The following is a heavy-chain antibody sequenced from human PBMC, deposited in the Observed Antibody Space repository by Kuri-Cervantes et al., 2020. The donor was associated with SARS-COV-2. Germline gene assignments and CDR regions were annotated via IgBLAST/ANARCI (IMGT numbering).Heavy chain of an antibody. Sequence: GGSLRLSCAASGFTFSGHWIHWVRQAPGKGLVWVSAISGSGGSTYYADSVKGRFTISRDNSKNTLYLQMNSLRAEDTAVYYCAKASIAAAGDYYYYYGMDVWGQGTTVTVSS. J-gene: IGHJ6*02. CDR3: AKASIAAAGDYYYYYGMDV. CDR2: ISGSGGST. V-gene: IGHV3-23*01. CDR1: GFTFSGHW. D-gene: IGHD6-13*01.